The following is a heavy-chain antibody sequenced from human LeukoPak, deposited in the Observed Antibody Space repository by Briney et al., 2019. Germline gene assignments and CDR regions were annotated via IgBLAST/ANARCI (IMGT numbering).Heavy chain of an antibody. Sequence: SETLSLTCTVSGGSISSSSYYWGWIRQPPGKGLEWIGSIYYSGSTYYNPSLKSRVTISVDTSKNQFSLKLSSVTAADTAVYYCARVSLMTTVTLYYYYYMDVWGKGTTVTVSS. CDR3: ARVSLMTTVTLYYYYYMDV. CDR2: IYYSGST. CDR1: GGSISSSSYY. J-gene: IGHJ6*03. D-gene: IGHD4-11*01. V-gene: IGHV4-39*07.